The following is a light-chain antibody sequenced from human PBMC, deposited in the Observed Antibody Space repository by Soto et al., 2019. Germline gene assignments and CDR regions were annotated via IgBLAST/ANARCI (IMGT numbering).Light chain of an antibody. CDR1: QSVKTF. CDR3: QQRRKWRPNA. Sequence: IVFTRSPATLSWSPGERGTRSCRASQSVKTFLVWYQQRPGQAPRLLIHDASHRAAGIPARFSGSGFGTDFSRTISSLEPEDAAVYYCQQRRKWRPNAFGPGTKLEIK. V-gene: IGKV3-11*01. CDR2: DAS. J-gene: IGKJ1*01.